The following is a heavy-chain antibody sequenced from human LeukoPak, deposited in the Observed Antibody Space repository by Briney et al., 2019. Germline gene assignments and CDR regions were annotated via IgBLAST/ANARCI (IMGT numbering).Heavy chain of an antibody. J-gene: IGHJ6*03. CDR1: GFTFDDYA. CDR3: AKDPYSSLSRYGYMDV. CDR2: ISWNGGSI. Sequence: GGSLRLSCAASGFTFDDYAMHWVRQAPGKGLEWVSGISWNGGSIGYADSVKGRFTISRDNAEHSLYLQMNSLRAEDTAVYYCAKDPYSSLSRYGYMDVWGKGTTVTVSS. D-gene: IGHD6-13*01. V-gene: IGHV3-9*01.